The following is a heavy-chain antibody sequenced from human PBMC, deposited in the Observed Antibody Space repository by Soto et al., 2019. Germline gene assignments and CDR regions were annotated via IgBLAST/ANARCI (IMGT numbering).Heavy chain of an antibody. J-gene: IGHJ4*02. Sequence: SVKVSCKASGVTFSRQDMRWVRQAPGQGLEWMGGIIPIFGTPQYAEKFQDRVTITADESTSTAYMELSGLTSEDTAVYYCARDRIEDIGRPSWGQGTLVTVS. CDR3: ARDRIEDIGRPS. V-gene: IGHV1-69*13. CDR1: GVTFSRQD. D-gene: IGHD2-15*01. CDR2: IIPIFGTP.